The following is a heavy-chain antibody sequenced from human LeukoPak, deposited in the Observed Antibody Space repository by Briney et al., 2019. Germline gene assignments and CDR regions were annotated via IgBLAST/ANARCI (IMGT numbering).Heavy chain of an antibody. J-gene: IGHJ3*02. V-gene: IGHV4-31*03. D-gene: IGHD3-22*01. CDR3: ARSGSSGYQSGAFDI. CDR1: GGSISSGGYY. Sequence: PSQTLSLTCTVSGGSISSGGYYWSWIRQHPGKGLEWIGYIYYSGSTYYNPSLKSRVTISVDTSKNQFSLKLSSVTAADTAVYYCARSGSSGYQSGAFDIWGQGAMVTVSS. CDR2: IYYSGST.